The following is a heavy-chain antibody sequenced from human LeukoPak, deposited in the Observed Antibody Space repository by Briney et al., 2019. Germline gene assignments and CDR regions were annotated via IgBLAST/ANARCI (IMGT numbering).Heavy chain of an antibody. CDR3: SSAAGVTNFDY. CDR2: IKSKTDGGTT. J-gene: IGHJ4*02. D-gene: IGHD6-13*01. Sequence: GGSLRLSCGASGFTFSSYEMHWVRQAPGKGREWGGRIKSKTDGGTTDYAAPVKGRFTISRDDSKNTLYLQMNSLKTEDTAVYYCSSAAGVTNFDYWGQGTLVTVSS. V-gene: IGHV3-15*01. CDR1: GFTFSSYE.